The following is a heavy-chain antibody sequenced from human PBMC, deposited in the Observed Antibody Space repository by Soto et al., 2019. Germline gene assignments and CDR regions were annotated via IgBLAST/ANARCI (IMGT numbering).Heavy chain of an antibody. CDR3: AMVDVYVPPSPQDV. CDR2: INTYNGNT. D-gene: IGHD3-16*01. Sequence: QVQLVQSGAEVKNPGASVKVSCKASGYTFTRYGIGWARQAPGQGLEWMGWINTYNGNTNYAQNVQGRVTLTTDTSTSTAYRGLRSLRSNDTAIYDCAMVDVYVPPSPQDVWGQGTTVIVSS. V-gene: IGHV1-18*01. CDR1: GYTFTRYG. J-gene: IGHJ6*02.